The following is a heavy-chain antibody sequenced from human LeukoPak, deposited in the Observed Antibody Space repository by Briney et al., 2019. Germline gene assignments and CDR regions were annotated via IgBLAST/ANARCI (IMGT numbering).Heavy chain of an antibody. Sequence: KPSQTQSLTCTVSGGSISSGSYYWSWIRQPAGKGLEWIGRIYTSGSTNYNPSLKSRVTISVDTSKNQFSLKLSSVTAADTAVYYCARVGVRSSSGESFDYWGQGTLVTVSS. D-gene: IGHD6-6*01. CDR2: IYTSGST. CDR3: ARVGVRSSSGESFDY. CDR1: GGSISSGSYY. J-gene: IGHJ4*02. V-gene: IGHV4-61*02.